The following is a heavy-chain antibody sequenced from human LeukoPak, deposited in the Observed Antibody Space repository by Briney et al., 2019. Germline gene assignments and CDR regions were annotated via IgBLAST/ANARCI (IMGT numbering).Heavy chain of an antibody. D-gene: IGHD3-10*01. J-gene: IGHJ5*02. CDR1: GGSISSHY. CDR3: ARAGPWQIDP. V-gene: IGHV4-59*11. CDR2: IFYSGST. Sequence: RASETLSLTCTVSGGSISSHYWSWIRQSPEKGLEWIGHIFYSGSTKYNPSLKSRVTISVDKSKNQFSLKLKSVTAADTAVFYCARAGPWQIDPWGQGTLVTVSS.